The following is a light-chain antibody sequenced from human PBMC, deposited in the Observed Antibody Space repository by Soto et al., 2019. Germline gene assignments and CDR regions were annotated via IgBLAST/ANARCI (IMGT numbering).Light chain of an antibody. CDR2: GAS. CDR1: QSVSSSF. CDR3: QHDGSSPRGT. Sequence: EIVLTQSPGTMSLSPGERATLSCRASQSVSSSFFAWYQQRPCQAPRLLIFGASIRATDIPDRFSGSGSVTDFTLTISSMEPEDFAVYYCQHDGSSPRGTFGQGTKLEI. J-gene: IGKJ2*01. V-gene: IGKV3-20*01.